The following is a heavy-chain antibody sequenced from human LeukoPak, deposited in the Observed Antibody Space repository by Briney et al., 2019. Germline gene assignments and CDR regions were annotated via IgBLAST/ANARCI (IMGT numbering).Heavy chain of an antibody. CDR1: GFTFSSYS. J-gene: IGHJ4*02. CDR2: ISSSSSYI. Sequence: GGSLRLSCAASGFTFSSYSMNWVRQAPVKALEWVSSISSSSSYIYYADSVKGRFTISRDNAKNSLYLQMNSLRAEDTAVYYCARVGSSGRYGDYWGQGTLVTVSS. CDR3: ARVGSSGRYGDY. D-gene: IGHD6-19*01. V-gene: IGHV3-21*01.